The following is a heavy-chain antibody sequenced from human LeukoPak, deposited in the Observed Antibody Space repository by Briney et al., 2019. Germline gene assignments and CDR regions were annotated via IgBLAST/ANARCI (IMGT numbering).Heavy chain of an antibody. CDR2: INPKSGGT. CDR1: GYTFTGYY. CDR3: ARVIGFGELSLGY. Sequence: ASVKVSCKASGYTFTGYYIHCVRQAPGQGLEWMGWINPKSGGTNYAQKSQGMVTMTRDTSINTAYMELTSLRSDDTAVYYCARVIGFGELSLGYWGQGTLVTVSS. D-gene: IGHD3-10*01. J-gene: IGHJ4*02. V-gene: IGHV1-2*02.